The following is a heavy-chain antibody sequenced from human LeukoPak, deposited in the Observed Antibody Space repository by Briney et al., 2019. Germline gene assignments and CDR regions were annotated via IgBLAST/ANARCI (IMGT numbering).Heavy chain of an antibody. J-gene: IGHJ3*02. V-gene: IGHV3-21*01. CDR2: ISSSSSYI. CDR3: ARHHSGSYQRAFDI. CDR1: GFTFSSYS. D-gene: IGHD1-26*01. Sequence: GGSLRLSCAASGFTFSSYSMNWVRQAPGKGLEWVSSISSSSSYIYYADSVKGRFTISRDNSKNTLYLQMNSLRAEDTAVYYCARHHSGSYQRAFDIWGQGTMVTVSS.